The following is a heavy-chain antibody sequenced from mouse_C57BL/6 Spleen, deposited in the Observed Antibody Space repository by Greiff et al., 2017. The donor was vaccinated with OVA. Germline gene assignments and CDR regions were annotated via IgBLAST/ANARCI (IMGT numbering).Heavy chain of an antibody. D-gene: IGHD2-4*01. CDR2: IWGDGST. CDR1: GFSLTSYG. V-gene: IGHV2-3*01. CDR3: AKPRDYDHWYFDV. Sequence: QVQLQQSGPGLVAPSQRLSIPCTVSGFSLTSYGVSWVRQPPGKGLEWLGVIWGDGSTNYHSALISRLSISKDNSKSQVFLKLNRLQTDDTATYYCAKPRDYDHWYFDVWGTGTTVTVSS. J-gene: IGHJ1*03.